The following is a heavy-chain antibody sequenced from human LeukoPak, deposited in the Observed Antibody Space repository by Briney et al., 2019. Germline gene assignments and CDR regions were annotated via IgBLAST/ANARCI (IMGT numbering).Heavy chain of an antibody. CDR2: IYYSGST. V-gene: IGHV4-39*07. J-gene: IGHJ4*02. CDR3: ARNKRSLLEY. D-gene: IGHD1-1*01. CDR1: GGSVSSSNYY. Sequence: PSETLSLTCTVSGGSVSSSNYYWGWIRQPPGKGLEWIGTIYYSGSTYFNPSLKSRVTISVDRSKNQFSLKLSSVTAADTAVYYCARNKRSLLEYWGQGILVTVSS.